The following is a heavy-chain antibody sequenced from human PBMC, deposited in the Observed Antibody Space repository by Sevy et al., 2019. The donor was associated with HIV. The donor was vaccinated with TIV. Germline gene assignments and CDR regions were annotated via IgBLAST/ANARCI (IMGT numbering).Heavy chain of an antibody. D-gene: IGHD1-1*01. J-gene: IGHJ1*01. V-gene: IGHV3-30-3*01. CDR1: GFTFNRYS. Sequence: GGSLRLSCAASGFTFNRYSMHWVRQAPGKGLEWVATISFDATNKHYPDSVKGRFTISRDNFLNSLFLQMDSLRPEDTAVYYCALERLSSDVAEYFQNWGQGTLVTFSS. CDR2: ISFDATNK. CDR3: ALERLSSDVAEYFQN.